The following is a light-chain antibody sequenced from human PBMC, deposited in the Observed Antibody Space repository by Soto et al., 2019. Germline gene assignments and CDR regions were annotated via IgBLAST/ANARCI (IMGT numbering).Light chain of an antibody. V-gene: IGLV2-14*01. Sequence: QSALTQPVSVSGSPGQSITISCTGTSSDVGGYNYVSWYQQHPGKAPKLMIYEVTKRPSGVSNRFSGSKSGNTASLTISGLQAEDESDYYCSSYTSISTLVFGGGIKLTV. CDR2: EVT. CDR3: SSYTSISTLV. J-gene: IGLJ2*01. CDR1: SSDVGGYNY.